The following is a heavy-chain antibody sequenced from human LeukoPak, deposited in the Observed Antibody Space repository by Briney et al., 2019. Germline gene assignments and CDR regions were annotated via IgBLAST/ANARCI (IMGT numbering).Heavy chain of an antibody. Sequence: SVKVSCKASGGTFRSYAISWVRQAPGHGLEWMGGIIPIFGTANYAQKLQGRVTHTADEYKSTAYMELSSLRSEDTAGYFFARTRYCSRTSCLKHLGYWGQGNL. J-gene: IGHJ4*02. CDR1: GGTFRSYA. CDR3: ARTRYCSRTSCLKHLGY. CDR2: IIPIFGTA. V-gene: IGHV1-69*13. D-gene: IGHD2-2*01.